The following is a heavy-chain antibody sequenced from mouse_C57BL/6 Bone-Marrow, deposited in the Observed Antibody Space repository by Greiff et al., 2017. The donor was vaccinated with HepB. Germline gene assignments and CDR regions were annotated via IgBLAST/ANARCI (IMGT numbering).Heavy chain of an antibody. J-gene: IGHJ1*03. CDR1: GFTFSDYY. CDR3: ARVDDYDWGWYFDV. V-gene: IGHV5-16*01. D-gene: IGHD2-4*01. CDR2: INYDGSST. Sequence: EVMLVESEGGLVQPGSSMKLSCTASGFTFSDYYMAWVRQVPEKGLEWVANINYDGSSTYYLDSLKSRFIISRDNAKNILYLQMSSLKSEDTATYYCARVDDYDWGWYFDVWGTGTTVTVSS.